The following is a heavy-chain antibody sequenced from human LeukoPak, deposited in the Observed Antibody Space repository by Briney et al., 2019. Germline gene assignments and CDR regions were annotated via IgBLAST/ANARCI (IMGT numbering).Heavy chain of an antibody. CDR3: ARGRVVRGYMGY. Sequence: GGSLRLSCAASGFTFSSYSMNWVRQAPGKGLEWVSSISSSSSYIYYADSVKGRFTISRDNAKNSLYPQMNSLRAEDTAVYYCARGRVVRGYMGYWGQGTLSPSPQ. D-gene: IGHD3-10*01. J-gene: IGHJ4*02. V-gene: IGHV3-21*01. CDR1: GFTFSSYS. CDR2: ISSSSSYI.